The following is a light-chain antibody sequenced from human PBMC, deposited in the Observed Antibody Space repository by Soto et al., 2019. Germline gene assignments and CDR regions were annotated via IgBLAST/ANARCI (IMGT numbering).Light chain of an antibody. V-gene: IGKV1-5*01. Sequence: DIQMTQSPSTLSASVGDRVTITCRASQSISRSLAWYQQKPGKAPSLLIYDASSLEGGVPSRFSGSGFGTEFTLTINSLQPDDYGTYYCQQYHSYIFTFGPGTTVDIK. CDR3: QQYHSYIFT. J-gene: IGKJ3*01. CDR2: DAS. CDR1: QSISRS.